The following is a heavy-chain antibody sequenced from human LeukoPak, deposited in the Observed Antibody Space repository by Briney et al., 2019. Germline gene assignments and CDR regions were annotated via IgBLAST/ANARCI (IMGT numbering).Heavy chain of an antibody. V-gene: IGHV5-51*01. CDR2: IYPGDSDI. CDR3: ARAYYDSSNRFDY. CDR1: GYSFTNYW. Sequence: GESLKISCKGSGYSFTNYWIGWVRQMPGKGLEWMGIIYPGDSDIRYSPSFQGQVTISADRSNSIAYLQWSSLKASDTAMYYCARAYYDSSNRFDYWGQGTLVTVSS. J-gene: IGHJ4*02. D-gene: IGHD3-22*01.